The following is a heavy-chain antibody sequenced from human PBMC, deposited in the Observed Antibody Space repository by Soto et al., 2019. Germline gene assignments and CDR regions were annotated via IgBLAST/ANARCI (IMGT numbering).Heavy chain of an antibody. J-gene: IGHJ6*03. CDR2: IYYSGST. D-gene: IGHD2-2*01. CDR3: AREYYCSSTSCYPTGYYYMDV. CDR1: GGSISSYY. Sequence: SETLSLTCTVSGGSISSYYWSWIRQPPGKGLEWIGYIYYSGSTNYNPSLKSRVTISVDTSKNQFSLKLSSVTAADTAVYYCAREYYCSSTSCYPTGYYYMDVWGKGTTVTVSS. V-gene: IGHV4-59*01.